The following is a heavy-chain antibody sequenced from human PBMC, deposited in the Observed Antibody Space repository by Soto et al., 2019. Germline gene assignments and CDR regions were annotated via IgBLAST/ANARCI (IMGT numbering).Heavy chain of an antibody. D-gene: IGHD6-13*01. Sequence: GGSLRRSCAASGFTLSSSGLRWVRKAQGKGLEGVAVISYDGISKYYADSVKGRFTISRDSSKNTLYLQMNSRRNEDPALYYCAKEEMYPSSLGYWGQGTLVTAAS. CDR1: GFTLSSSG. CDR3: AKEEMYPSSLGY. J-gene: IGHJ4*02. CDR2: ISYDGISK. V-gene: IGHV3-30*18.